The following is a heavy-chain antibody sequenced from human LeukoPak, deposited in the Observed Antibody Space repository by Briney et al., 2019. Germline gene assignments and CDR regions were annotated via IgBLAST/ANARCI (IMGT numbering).Heavy chain of an antibody. CDR1: GFTFSSYG. D-gene: IGHD6-13*01. J-gene: IGHJ4*02. CDR2: IRYDGSNK. Sequence: GGSLRLSCAASGFTFSSYGMHWVRQAPGKGLEWVAFIRYDGSNKYYADSVKGRFTISRDNSKNTLYLQMNSLRAEDTAVYYCAKVVFGQQPPPPALTQNSPDDYWGQGTLVTVSS. V-gene: IGHV3-30*02. CDR3: AKVVFGQQPPPPALTQNSPDDY.